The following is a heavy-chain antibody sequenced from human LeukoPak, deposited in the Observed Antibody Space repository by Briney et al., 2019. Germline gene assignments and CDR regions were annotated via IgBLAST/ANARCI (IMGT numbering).Heavy chain of an antibody. Sequence: PGGSLRLSFAASGFTFSSYTINWVRQPPGKGLEWVASINSGSNYIFYADSVKGRFTISRDNGKNSLSLQMNSLRAEDTAVYYCARDRGGRVVVTATYFDSWGQGTLVTVSS. J-gene: IGHJ4*02. CDR2: INSGSNYI. CDR3: ARDRGGRVVVTATYFDS. V-gene: IGHV3-21*01. CDR1: GFTFSSYT. D-gene: IGHD2-21*02.